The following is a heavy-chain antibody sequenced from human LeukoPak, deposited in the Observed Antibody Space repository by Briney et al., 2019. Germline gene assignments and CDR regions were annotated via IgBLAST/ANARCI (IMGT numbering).Heavy chain of an antibody. CDR3: ARGYSGYDYYFDY. Sequence: PGGSLRLSCAASGFTFSSYAMHWVRQALDKGLEWVAVISYDGSNKYYADSVKGRFTISRDNSKNTLYLQMNSLRAEDTAVYYCARGYSGYDYYFDYWGQGTLVTVSS. CDR1: GFTFSSYA. CDR2: ISYDGSNK. D-gene: IGHD5-12*01. V-gene: IGHV3-30-3*01. J-gene: IGHJ4*02.